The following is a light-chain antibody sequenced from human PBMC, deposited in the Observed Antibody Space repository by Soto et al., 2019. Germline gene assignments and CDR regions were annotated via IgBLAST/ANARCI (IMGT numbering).Light chain of an antibody. J-gene: IGLJ1*01. CDR2: DVS. CDR1: SSDVGDYNS. V-gene: IGLV2-11*01. Sequence: ALTQPRSVSGSPGQSVTVSCIGTSSDVGDYNSVSWYQQHPGKAPKLMIYDVSKRPSGVPDRFSGSKSGNTASLTISGLHAEHDAHSHCCPYVDRYSNALGIGTKVTVL. CDR3: CPYVDRYSNA.